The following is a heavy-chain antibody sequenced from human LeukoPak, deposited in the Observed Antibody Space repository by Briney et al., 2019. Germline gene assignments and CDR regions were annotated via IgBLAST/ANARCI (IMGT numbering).Heavy chain of an antibody. Sequence: AGGSLRLSCAASGFTFSSYSMHWVRQAPGKGLESISAISGDGGSTYYANSVKGRFTISRDNSENTLYLQMGSLTAEDMAVYYCAREGTPGTLDYWGQGTLVTVSS. CDR3: AREGTPGTLDY. CDR1: GFTFSSYS. D-gene: IGHD6-13*01. V-gene: IGHV3-64*01. J-gene: IGHJ4*02. CDR2: ISGDGGST.